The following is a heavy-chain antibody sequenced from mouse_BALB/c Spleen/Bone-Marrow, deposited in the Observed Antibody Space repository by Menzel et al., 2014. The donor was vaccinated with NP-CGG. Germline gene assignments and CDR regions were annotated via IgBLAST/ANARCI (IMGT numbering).Heavy chain of an antibody. D-gene: IGHD1-1*01. J-gene: IGHJ3*01. V-gene: IGHV14-3*02. Sequence: EVKLMESGAELVKPGASVKLSCTASGFNIKDTHMHWVKQGPEQGLEWIGRIDPANGNTKYDPNFQGKATITADTSSNTAYLQLSSLTSEDTAVYYCSRDYGGTAWFACWGRGTLVTVSA. CDR1: GFNIKDTH. CDR2: IDPANGNT. CDR3: SRDYGGTAWFAC.